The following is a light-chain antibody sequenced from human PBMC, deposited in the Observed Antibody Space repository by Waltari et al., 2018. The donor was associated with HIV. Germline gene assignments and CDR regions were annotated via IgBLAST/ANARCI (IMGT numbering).Light chain of an antibody. CDR1: QGISTW. J-gene: IGKJ4*01. CDR2: GAS. Sequence: RVTITCRASQGISTWLAWYQQKPGKVPQLLIHGASSLHSGVPSRFNGSGSGTQFSLTISSLQSEDFATYYCQQTNGLPLTFGGGTTV. V-gene: IGKV1-12*01. CDR3: QQTNGLPLT.